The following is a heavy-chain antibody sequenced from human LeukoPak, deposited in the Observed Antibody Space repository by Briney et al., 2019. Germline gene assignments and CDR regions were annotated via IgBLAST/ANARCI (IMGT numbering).Heavy chain of an antibody. V-gene: IGHV3-7*05. CDR2: INQDGGEK. CDR1: GFSFSSSW. D-gene: IGHD4-23*01. CDR3: AIGSTVLTDY. J-gene: IGHJ4*02. Sequence: GSLRLSCAASGFSFSSSWMNWVRQAPGTGLEWVANINQDGGEKYYVDSVKGRFTISRDNAKNSLYLQMNNLRAEDTALYYCAIGSTVLTDYWGQGTLVTVSS.